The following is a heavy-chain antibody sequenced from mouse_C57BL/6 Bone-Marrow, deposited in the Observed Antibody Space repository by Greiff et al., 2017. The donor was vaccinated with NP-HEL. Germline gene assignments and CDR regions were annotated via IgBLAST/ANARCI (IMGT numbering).Heavy chain of an antibody. CDR1: GYSITSGYY. CDR3: ARAYDYDVAWFAY. CDR2: ISYDGSN. V-gene: IGHV3-6*01. Sequence: EVKLQESGPGLVKPSQSLSLTCSVTGYSITSGYYWNWIRQFPGNKLEWMGYISYDGSNNYNPSLQNRISITRDTSKHQFFLKLNSVTTEDTATYYCARAYDYDVAWFAYWGQGTLVTVSA. D-gene: IGHD2-4*01. J-gene: IGHJ3*01.